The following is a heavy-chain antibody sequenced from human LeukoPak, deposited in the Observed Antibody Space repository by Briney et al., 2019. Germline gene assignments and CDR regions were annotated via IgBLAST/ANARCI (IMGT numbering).Heavy chain of an antibody. CDR1: GFTVSSNY. Sequence: GGSLRLSCAASGFTVSSNYMSWVRQAPGKGLEWVSVIYSGGSTYYADSVKGRFTISRDNSKNTLYLQMNSLRAEDTAVYYCARVQLWFGYNWFDPWGQGTLVTASS. CDR3: ARVQLWFGYNWFDP. V-gene: IGHV3-53*01. CDR2: IYSGGST. J-gene: IGHJ5*02. D-gene: IGHD5-18*01.